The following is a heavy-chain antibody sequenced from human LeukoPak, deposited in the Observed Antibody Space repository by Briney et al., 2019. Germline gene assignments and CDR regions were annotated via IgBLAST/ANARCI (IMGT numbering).Heavy chain of an antibody. J-gene: IGHJ4*02. Sequence: GGSLRLSCAASGFTFSSYAMHWVRQAPGKGLEWVAVISYDGSNKYYADSVKGRSTISRDNSKNTLYLQMNSLRAEDTAVYYCARGESNDYWGQGTLVTVSS. CDR1: GFTFSSYA. V-gene: IGHV3-30-3*01. CDR2: ISYDGSNK. CDR3: ARGESNDY.